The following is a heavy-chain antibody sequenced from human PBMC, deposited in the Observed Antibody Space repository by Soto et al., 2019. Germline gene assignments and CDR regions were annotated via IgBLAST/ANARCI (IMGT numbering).Heavy chain of an antibody. V-gene: IGHV3-15*01. D-gene: IGHD2-15*01. Sequence: GGSLRLSCAASGFTFSNAWMSWVRQAPGKGLEWVGRIKSKTDGGTTDYAAPVKGRFTISRDDSKNTLYLQMNSLKTEDTAVYYCTTENPPPLLLGYCSGGSCLINDYWGQGTLVTVSS. CDR3: TTENPPPLLLGYCSGGSCLINDY. CDR2: IKSKTDGGTT. J-gene: IGHJ4*02. CDR1: GFTFSNAW.